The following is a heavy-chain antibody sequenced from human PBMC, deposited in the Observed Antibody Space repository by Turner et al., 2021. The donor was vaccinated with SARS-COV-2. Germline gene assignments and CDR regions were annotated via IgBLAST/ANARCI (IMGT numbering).Heavy chain of an antibody. V-gene: IGHV3-30-3*01. D-gene: IGHD3-10*01. CDR1: GFTFSSYV. Sequence: QVQLVESGGGVVQPGRSLTLSCAASGFTFSSYVMHWVRQAPGKGLEWVAVISYDGSNKYYADSVKGRFTISRDNSKNTLYLQMNSLRAEDTAVYDCARDSGDFDYWGQGTLVTVSS. J-gene: IGHJ4*02. CDR3: ARDSGDFDY. CDR2: ISYDGSNK.